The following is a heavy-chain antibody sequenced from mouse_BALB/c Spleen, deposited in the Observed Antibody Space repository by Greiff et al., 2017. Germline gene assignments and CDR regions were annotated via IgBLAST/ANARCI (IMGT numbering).Heavy chain of an antibody. V-gene: IGHV2-6-7*01. Sequence: QVQLKESGPGLVAPSQSLSITCTVSGFSLTGYGVNWVRQPPGKGLEWLGMIWGDGSTDYNSALKSRLSISKDNSKSQVFLKMNSLQTDDTARYYCARDYYYGSSRIYYAMDYWGQGTSVTVSS. CDR2: IWGDGST. CDR1: GFSLTGYG. J-gene: IGHJ4*01. D-gene: IGHD1-1*01. CDR3: ARDYYYGSSRIYYAMDY.